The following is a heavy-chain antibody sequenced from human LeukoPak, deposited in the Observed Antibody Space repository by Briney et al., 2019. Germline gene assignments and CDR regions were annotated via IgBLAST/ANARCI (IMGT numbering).Heavy chain of an antibody. CDR1: GYTFTNYD. CDR2: INPNSGDT. CDR3: ARGGVGYYYDSSGYD. J-gene: IGHJ4*02. V-gene: IGHV1-8*01. Sequence: ASVKVSCKASGYTFTNYDINWVRQATGHGLEWMGWINPNSGDTGYAQKFQGRLTMTRNTSISTAYMELSSLRSEDTAVYYCARGGVGYYYDSSGYDWGQGTLVTVSS. D-gene: IGHD3-22*01.